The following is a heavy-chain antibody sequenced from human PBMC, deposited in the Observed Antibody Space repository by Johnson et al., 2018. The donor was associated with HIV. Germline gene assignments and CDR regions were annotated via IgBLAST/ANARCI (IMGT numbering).Heavy chain of an antibody. CDR1: GFTFSSYA. V-gene: IGHV3-30*02. CDR3: AKVRGLWCGDDALDI. CDR2: IRYDGSNN. J-gene: IGHJ3*02. D-gene: IGHD3-10*01. Sequence: QVQLVESGGGVVQPGGSLRLSCAASGFTFSSYAMHWVRQAPGKGLEWVAFIRYDGSNNYYADSVKGRFTISRDNSKNTLYLQLDSLRAEDTAVYDCAKVRGLWCGDDALDIWGQGTMVTVSS.